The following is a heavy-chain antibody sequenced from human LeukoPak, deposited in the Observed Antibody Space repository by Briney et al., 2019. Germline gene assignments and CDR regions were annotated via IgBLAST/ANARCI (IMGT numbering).Heavy chain of an antibody. CDR2: INPSGGST. CDR3: ARDRTWELLGFDP. V-gene: IGHV1-46*01. CDR1: GHTLTELS. Sequence: GASVKVSCKVSGHTLTELSMHWLRQAPGQGLEWMGIINPSGGSTSYAQKFQGRVTMTRDTSTSTVYMELSSLRSEDTAVYYCARDRTWELLGFDPWGQGTLVTVSS. J-gene: IGHJ5*02. D-gene: IGHD1-26*01.